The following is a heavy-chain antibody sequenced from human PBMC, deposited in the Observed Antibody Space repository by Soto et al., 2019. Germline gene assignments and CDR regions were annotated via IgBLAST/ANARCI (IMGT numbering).Heavy chain of an antibody. CDR2: ISYDGSNK. J-gene: IGHJ6*04. Sequence: PGGSLTLSCAASGFTFSSYGMHWVRQAPGKGLEWVAVISYDGSNKYYADSVKGRFTIYRDNSKNTLYLQMNSLRAEDTAVYYCAKDGSYYDILTGYPPDNYYYYDMDVWGKGTTVTVCS. CDR3: AKDGSYYDILTGYPPDNYYYYDMDV. D-gene: IGHD3-9*01. V-gene: IGHV3-30*18. CDR1: GFTFSSYG.